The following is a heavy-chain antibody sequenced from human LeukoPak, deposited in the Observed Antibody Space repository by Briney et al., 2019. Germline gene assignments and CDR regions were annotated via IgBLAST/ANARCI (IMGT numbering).Heavy chain of an antibody. CDR2: ISSSSSYI. CDR3: VRDRIAAAGTLDY. J-gene: IGHJ4*02. CDR1: GFTFSSYS. V-gene: IGHV3-21*01. D-gene: IGHD6-13*01. Sequence: GGSLRLSCAASGFTFSSYSMNWVRQAPGKGLEWVSSISSSSSYIYYADSVKGRFTISRDNAKNSLYLQMNSLRAEDTAGYYCVRDRIAAAGTLDYWGQGTLVTVSS.